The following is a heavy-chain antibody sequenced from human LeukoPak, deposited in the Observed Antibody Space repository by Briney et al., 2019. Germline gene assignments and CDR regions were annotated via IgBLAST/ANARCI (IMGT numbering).Heavy chain of an antibody. V-gene: IGHV1-2*02. CDR1: GYTFTGYY. D-gene: IGHD4-17*01. CDR2: INPNSGGT. J-gene: IGHJ3*02. CDR3: ASLDYGDYDYAFDI. Sequence: ASVKVSCKASGYTFTGYYMHWVRQAPGQGLEWMGWINPNSGGTNYEQKFQGRVTMTRDTSISTAYMELSRLRSDDTAVYYCASLDYGDYDYAFDIWGQGTMVTVSS.